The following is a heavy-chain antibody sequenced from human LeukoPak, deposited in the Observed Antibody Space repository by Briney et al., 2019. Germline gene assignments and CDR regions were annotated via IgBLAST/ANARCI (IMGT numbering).Heavy chain of an antibody. CDR1: GYSISSGYY. CDR2: IYHSGST. CDR3: ARVGRDLADYYYYYMDV. D-gene: IGHD1-26*01. Sequence: PSETLSLTCTVSGYSISSGYYWGWIRQPPGEGLEWIGSIYHSGSTYYNPSLKSRVTISVDTSKNQFSLKLSSVTAADTAVYYCARVGRDLADYYYYYMDVWGKGTTVTVSS. V-gene: IGHV4-38-2*02. J-gene: IGHJ6*03.